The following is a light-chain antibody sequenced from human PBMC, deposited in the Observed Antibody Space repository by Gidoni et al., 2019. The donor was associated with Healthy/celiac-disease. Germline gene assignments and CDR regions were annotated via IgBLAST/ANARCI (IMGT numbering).Light chain of an antibody. CDR3: AAWDDSLNGVV. CDR1: SSNIGSNT. V-gene: IGLV1-44*01. Sequence: QSVLTQPPSESGTPGQRVTISCSGSSSNIGSNTVNWYQQLPGTAPKLLIYSNNQRPSGVPDRFSGSTSGTSASLAISGLQSEDEADYYCAAWDDSLNGVVFGGGTKLTVL. CDR2: SNN. J-gene: IGLJ2*01.